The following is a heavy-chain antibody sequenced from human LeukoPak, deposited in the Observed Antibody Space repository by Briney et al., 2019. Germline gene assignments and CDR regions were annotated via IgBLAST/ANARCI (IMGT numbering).Heavy chain of an antibody. Sequence: PGGSLRLSCAASEFTFSDFSMNWVRQAPRKGLEWVSYISAGSSTMYYADSVKGRFTISRDNAKNSLYLQMNSLRAEDTAVYYCARRGSGSYFKLDYWGQGTLVTVSS. CDR2: ISAGSSTM. V-gene: IGHV3-48*01. CDR1: EFTFSDFS. J-gene: IGHJ4*02. D-gene: IGHD3-10*01. CDR3: ARRGSGSYFKLDY.